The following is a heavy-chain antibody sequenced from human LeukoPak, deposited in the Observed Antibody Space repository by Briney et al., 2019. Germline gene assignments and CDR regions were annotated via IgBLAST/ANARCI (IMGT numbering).Heavy chain of an antibody. Sequence: ASVKVSCKASGYSFTSYDLSWVRQATGQGLEWMGWMNPNSGNTGYAQKFQGRVTMTRDTSISTAYMELTSLTSEDTAIYYSARGLAVAGTGYWGQGTLVTVSS. V-gene: IGHV1-8*01. D-gene: IGHD6-19*01. CDR3: ARGLAVAGTGY. CDR1: GYSFTSYD. CDR2: MNPNSGNT. J-gene: IGHJ4*02.